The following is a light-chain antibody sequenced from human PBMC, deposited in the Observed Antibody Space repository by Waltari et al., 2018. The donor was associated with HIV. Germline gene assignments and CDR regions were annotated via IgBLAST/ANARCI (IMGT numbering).Light chain of an antibody. V-gene: IGKV1-39*01. CDR2: AAS. Sequence: DIQMTQSPSSLSASVRDRGTITCRASQSISKYLNWYQQKAGKAPELLVFAASNLQRGVPSRFRGSGSGTDFTLTISSLQPEDSASYYCQQSYSTPQTFGQGTKVEIK. J-gene: IGKJ1*01. CDR3: QQSYSTPQT. CDR1: QSISKY.